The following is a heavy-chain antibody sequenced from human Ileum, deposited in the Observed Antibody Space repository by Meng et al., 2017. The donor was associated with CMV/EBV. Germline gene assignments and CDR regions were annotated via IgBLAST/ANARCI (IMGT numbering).Heavy chain of an antibody. CDR2: IDKDGNQK. V-gene: IGHV3-7*04. CDR3: LRAHPLGT. D-gene: IGHD7-27*01. CDR1: GFTCNDYW. Sequence: SLGLSCAASGFTCNDYWMTWVRQAPGKGREWVANIDKDGNQKYYADSVKGRFTISRDNAKNSVYLQMNTLRAEDTAVYYCLRAHPLGTWGQGTLVTVSS. J-gene: IGHJ4*02.